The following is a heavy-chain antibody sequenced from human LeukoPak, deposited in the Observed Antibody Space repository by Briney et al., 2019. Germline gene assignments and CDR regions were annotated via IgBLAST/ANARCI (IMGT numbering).Heavy chain of an antibody. CDR2: ISSSGSTI. CDR1: GFTFSDYY. V-gene: IGHV3-11*01. D-gene: IGHD3-22*01. J-gene: IGHJ3*02. Sequence: GGSLRLSCAASGFTFSDYYMSWIRQAPGKGLEWVSYISSSGSTIYYADSVKGRFTISRDNAKNSLYLQMNSLRAEDTAVYYCAREEPQGPRNYYDSSGYHDAFDIWGQGTMVTVSS. CDR3: AREEPQGPRNYYDSSGYHDAFDI.